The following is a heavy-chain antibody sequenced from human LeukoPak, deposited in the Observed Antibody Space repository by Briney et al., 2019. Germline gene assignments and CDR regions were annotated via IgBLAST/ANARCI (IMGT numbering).Heavy chain of an antibody. CDR3: AREGYGGGQDFDV. CDR1: GYTFTFYH. D-gene: IGHD1-26*01. CDR2: INPNNGGT. J-gene: IGHJ3*01. V-gene: IGHV1-2*02. Sequence: ASVTVSFMPSGYTFTFYHMHWVRQAPGQGREWMGWINPNNGGTNYAQKFQDRVTMTRDTSISTAYMDLSRLKSDDTAVYYCAREGYGGGQDFDVWGQGTMVTVSS.